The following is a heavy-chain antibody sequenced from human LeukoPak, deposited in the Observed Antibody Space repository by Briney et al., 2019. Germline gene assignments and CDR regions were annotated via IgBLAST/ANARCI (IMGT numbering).Heavy chain of an antibody. CDR2: IYYSGSSYHSGST. D-gene: IGHD6-13*01. J-gene: IGHJ4*02. CDR3: AREYSSFEY. Sequence: SETLSLTCTVSGGSISDYYWSWIRQPPGKGLEWIGYIYYSGSSYHSGSTNYNPSLKSRVTISVEASENQFSLKLSSVTAADTAVYYCAREYSSFEYWGQGTLVTVSS. CDR1: GGSISDYY. V-gene: IGHV4-59*01.